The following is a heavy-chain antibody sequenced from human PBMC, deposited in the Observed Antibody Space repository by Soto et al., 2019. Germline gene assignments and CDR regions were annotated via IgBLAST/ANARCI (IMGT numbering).Heavy chain of an antibody. Sequence: GGSLRLSCAASGFTFGCSAMHWVRQASGKGLEWVGHIRSKTNSYATAYAESVKGRFTISRDDSMNTAYLQMNSLKTEDTAVYFCTRQTDAVQWLVVPTDYNFDYWGQGTLVTVSS. CDR2: IRSKTNSYAT. D-gene: IGHD6-19*01. J-gene: IGHJ4*02. CDR1: GFTFGCSA. V-gene: IGHV3-73*01. CDR3: TRQTDAVQWLVVPTDYNFDY.